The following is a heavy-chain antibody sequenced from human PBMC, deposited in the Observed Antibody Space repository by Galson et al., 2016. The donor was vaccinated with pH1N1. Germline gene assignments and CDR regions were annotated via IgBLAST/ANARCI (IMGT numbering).Heavy chain of an antibody. V-gene: IGHV1-69*05. J-gene: IGHJ5*02. Sequence: SGVTFNSNAFTWVRQAPGQGPEWMGGIIPMFGITNYAQKFQGRVTISTDELKSTAFMELSSLTSDDTAVYYCARGQGYHLQRGWFDPWGQGTLVSVSS. CDR3: ARGQGYHLQRGWFDP. CDR2: IIPMFGIT. CDR1: GVTFNSNA. D-gene: IGHD2-15*01.